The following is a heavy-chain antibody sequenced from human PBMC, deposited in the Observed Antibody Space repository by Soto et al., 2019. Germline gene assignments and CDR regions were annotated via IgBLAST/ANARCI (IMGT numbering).Heavy chain of an antibody. Sequence: SETLSLTCIVSGGSITRRSSYWAWIRQPPGKGLEWVGTFYDGNTYYNPSLKSRVTISVDTSKNQFSLKLSSVTAADTAVYYCARQGTLRHWFDPWGQGTLVTAPQ. CDR1: GGSITRRSSY. CDR3: ARQGTLRHWFDP. D-gene: IGHD3-10*01. J-gene: IGHJ5*02. CDR2: FYDGNT. V-gene: IGHV4-39*01.